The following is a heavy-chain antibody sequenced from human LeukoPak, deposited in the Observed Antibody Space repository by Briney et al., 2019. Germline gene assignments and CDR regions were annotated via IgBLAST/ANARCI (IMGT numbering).Heavy chain of an antibody. V-gene: IGHV4-34*01. D-gene: IGHD4-17*01. J-gene: IGHJ4*02. CDR1: GGSFSGYY. CDR3: ARSEEFNTVTTSPLGVDY. Sequence: SETLSPTCAVYGGSFSGYYWSWIRQPPGKGLEWIGEINHSGSTNYNPSLKSRVTISVDTSKNQFSLKLSSVTAADTAVYYCARSEEFNTVTTSPLGVDYWGQGTLVTVSS. CDR2: INHSGST.